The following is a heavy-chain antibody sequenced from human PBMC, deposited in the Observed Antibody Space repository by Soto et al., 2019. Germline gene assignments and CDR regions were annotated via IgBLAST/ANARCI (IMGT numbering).Heavy chain of an antibody. D-gene: IGHD3-3*01. CDR1: GFTFSNAW. J-gene: IGHJ6*02. V-gene: IGHV3-15*07. Sequence: GGSLRLSCAASGFTFSNAWMNWVRQAPGKGLEWVGRIKSKTDGGTTDYAAPVKGRFTISRDDSKNTLYLQMNSLKTEATAVYYCTSWSDSYDFWSGNEGHYYYYGMDVWGQGTTVTVSS. CDR2: IKSKTDGGTT. CDR3: TSWSDSYDFWSGNEGHYYYYGMDV.